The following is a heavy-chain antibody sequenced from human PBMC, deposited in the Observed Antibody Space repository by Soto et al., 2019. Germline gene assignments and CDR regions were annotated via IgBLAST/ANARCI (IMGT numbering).Heavy chain of an antibody. Sequence: ASVKVSCKASGYTFTGYYMHWGRQAPGQGLEWMGWINPNSGSTNYAQKFQGWVTMTRDTSISTAYMKLSRLRSADTAVYYCARNNLMWHAFDIWGQGTMVTVSS. CDR3: ARNNLMWHAFDI. V-gene: IGHV1-2*04. CDR1: GYTFTGYY. CDR2: INPNSGST. D-gene: IGHD2-8*01. J-gene: IGHJ3*02.